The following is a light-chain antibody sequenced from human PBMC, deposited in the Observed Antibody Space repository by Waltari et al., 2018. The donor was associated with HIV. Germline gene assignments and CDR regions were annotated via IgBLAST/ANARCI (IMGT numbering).Light chain of an antibody. CDR2: GAS. J-gene: IGKJ4*01. Sequence: EFVLTQSPGTLSLSPGHRATLSCRASQSVSSSYLAWYQQRPGQAPRLIIYGASSRAAGIPDRFRGSGSGTDFALTISSLEPEDFAVYYCQQYGSSPITFGGGTKVEIK. CDR1: QSVSSSY. CDR3: QQYGSSPIT. V-gene: IGKV3-20*01.